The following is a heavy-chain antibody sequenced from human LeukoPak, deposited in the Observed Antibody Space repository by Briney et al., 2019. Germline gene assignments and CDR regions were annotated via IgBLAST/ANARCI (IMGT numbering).Heavy chain of an antibody. Sequence: SETLSLTCSVSGFTISNAYYWAWIRQPPGKGLEWIGSIFHSGNTHYNPSLQTRVTISLDASRNQFSLNLDSVIAADTAVYFCAGGISINWYFDLWGRGTLVTVSS. J-gene: IGHJ2*01. D-gene: IGHD3-3*02. CDR1: GFTISNAYY. V-gene: IGHV4-38-2*02. CDR3: AGGISINWYFDL. CDR2: IFHSGNT.